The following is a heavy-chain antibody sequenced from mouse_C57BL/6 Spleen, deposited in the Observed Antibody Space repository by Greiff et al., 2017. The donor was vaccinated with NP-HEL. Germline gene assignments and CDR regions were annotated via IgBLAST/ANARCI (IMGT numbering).Heavy chain of an antibody. V-gene: IGHV14-1*01. J-gene: IGHJ2*01. CDR2: IDPEDGDT. CDR1: GFNIKDYY. Sequence: VQLQQSGAELVRPGASVKLSCTASGFNIKDYYMHWVKQRPEQGLEWIGRIDPEDGDTEYAPKFQGKATMTADTSSNTAYLQLSSLTSEDTAVYYCKWLLRGYYFDYWGQGTTLTVSS. D-gene: IGHD2-3*01. CDR3: KWLLRGYYFDY.